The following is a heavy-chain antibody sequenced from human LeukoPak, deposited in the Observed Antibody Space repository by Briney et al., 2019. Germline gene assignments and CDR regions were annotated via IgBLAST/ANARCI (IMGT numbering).Heavy chain of an antibody. J-gene: IGHJ4*02. V-gene: IGHV3-15*01. CDR2: IKSQADGGTT. D-gene: IGHD3-22*01. CDR3: TSEEDVHRVLTRY. Sequence: GGSLRLSCAASGFTSSSYAMSWVRQAPGKGLEWVGGIKSQADGGTTDYAAPVKDTFTISRDSTKNTVNLQMNTPKTAATTAYCCTSEEDVHRVLTRYWGQGTLVSVSS. CDR1: GFTSSSYA.